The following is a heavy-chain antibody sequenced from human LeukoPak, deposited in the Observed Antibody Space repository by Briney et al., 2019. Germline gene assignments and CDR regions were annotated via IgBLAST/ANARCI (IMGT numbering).Heavy chain of an antibody. Sequence: GGSLRLSCAASGFTFSRYTMNWVRQAPGKGLEWVSYISSSGSTIYYADSVKGRFTISRDNAKSSLYLQMNSLRAEDTAVYYCARRYCSSTSCLLDYWGQGTLVTVSS. CDR3: ARRYCSSTSCLLDY. CDR2: ISSSGSTI. J-gene: IGHJ4*02. D-gene: IGHD2-2*01. V-gene: IGHV3-48*04. CDR1: GFTFSRYT.